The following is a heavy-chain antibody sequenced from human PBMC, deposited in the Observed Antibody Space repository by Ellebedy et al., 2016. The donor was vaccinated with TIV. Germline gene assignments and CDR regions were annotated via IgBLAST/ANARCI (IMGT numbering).Heavy chain of an antibody. Sequence: GESLKISXVASGFTFRRHGIYWVRQAPGKGLERVAVISSDGSNKYYADSVKGRLTISRDNSKNTLYLQMSSLGTDDMAVYYCARGGSSGSSDYWGQGTLVTVSS. J-gene: IGHJ4*02. CDR3: ARGGSSGSSDY. CDR1: GFTFRRHG. D-gene: IGHD3-10*01. V-gene: IGHV3-30*03. CDR2: ISSDGSNK.